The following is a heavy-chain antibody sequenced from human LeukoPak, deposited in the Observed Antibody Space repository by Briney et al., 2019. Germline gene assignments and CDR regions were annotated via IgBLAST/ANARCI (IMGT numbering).Heavy chain of an antibody. CDR1: GFTFSTFA. CDR2: IFPSGGEI. CDR3: ATYRQVLLPFES. D-gene: IGHD2-8*02. V-gene: IGHV3-23*01. J-gene: IGHJ4*02. Sequence: GGSVRLSCAASGFTFSTFAMIWVRQPPGKGLEWVSSIFPSGGEIHYADSVRGRFTISRDNSKSTLSLQMNSLRAEDTAIYYCATYRQVLLPFESWGQGTLVTVSS.